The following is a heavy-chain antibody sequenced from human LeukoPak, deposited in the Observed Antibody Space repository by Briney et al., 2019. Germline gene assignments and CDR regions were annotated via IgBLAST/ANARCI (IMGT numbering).Heavy chain of an antibody. CDR3: AKRHCSSTHCYAFDY. Sequence: GGSLRLSCATSGFTYSSCVMAWVRQAPGKGLEWVSSISGSGGGTYYADSVKGRFTISRDNSMNTLYLQMNSLTAEDTAVHYCAKRHCSSTHCYAFDYWGQGTLVTVSS. CDR2: ISGSGGGT. CDR1: GFTYSSCV. V-gene: IGHV3-23*01. D-gene: IGHD2-2*01. J-gene: IGHJ4*02.